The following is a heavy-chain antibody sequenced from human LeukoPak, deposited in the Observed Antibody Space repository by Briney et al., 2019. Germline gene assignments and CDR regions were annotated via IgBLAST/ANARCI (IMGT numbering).Heavy chain of an antibody. CDR3: ARYSGGGNFDY. Sequence: GGSLRILCAAPGFNFYYHWVTLGRPGSGESLQWVASIKPDGSDKYYVDSVSGRFTISRDNAKNSLYLQMNSLRADDTAVYYCARYSGGGNFDYWGQGTLVTVSS. CDR2: IKPDGSDK. J-gene: IGHJ4*02. D-gene: IGHD2-21*01. CDR1: GFNFYYHW. V-gene: IGHV3-7*05.